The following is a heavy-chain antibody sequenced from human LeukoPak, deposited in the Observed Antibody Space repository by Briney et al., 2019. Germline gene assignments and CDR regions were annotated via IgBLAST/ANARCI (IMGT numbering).Heavy chain of an antibody. V-gene: IGHV3-23*01. CDR2: ISISGGST. D-gene: IGHD3-3*01. J-gene: IGHJ4*02. Sequence: GGSLRLSCAASGFTFSSHAMSWVRQAPGKGLEWVSAISISGGSTYYADSVKGRFTISRDNSKNTLYLQMNSLRAEDTAVYYCASAKVFGVAPFDYWGQGTLVTVSS. CDR3: ASAKVFGVAPFDY. CDR1: GFTFSSHA.